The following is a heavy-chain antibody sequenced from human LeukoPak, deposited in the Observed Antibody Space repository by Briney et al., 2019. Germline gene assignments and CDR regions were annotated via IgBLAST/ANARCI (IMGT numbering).Heavy chain of an antibody. CDR1: GYSFTSYW. J-gene: IGHJ4*02. Sequence: GESLKISCKGSGYSFTSYWIGWVRQMPGKGLEWMGIIYPGDSDTRYSPPFQGQVTISADKSNSTAYLQWSSLKASDTAMYHCARFRDSSSAYYFDYWGQGTLVTVSS. D-gene: IGHD6-19*01. CDR3: ARFRDSSSAYYFDY. CDR2: IYPGDSDT. V-gene: IGHV5-51*01.